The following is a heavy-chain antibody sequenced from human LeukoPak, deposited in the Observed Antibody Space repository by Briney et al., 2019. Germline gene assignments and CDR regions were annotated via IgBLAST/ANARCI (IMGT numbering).Heavy chain of an antibody. CDR2: IYISGST. V-gene: IGHV4-4*07. D-gene: IGHD3-16*01. CDR3: ARGKARGYGYYYYYMDV. Sequence: SETLSLTCTVSGGSISSYYWSWIRQPAGKGLEWIGRIYISGSTNYNPSLKSRVTMSVDTSKDQFSLKLSSVTAADTAVYYCARGKARGYGYYYYYMDVWGKGTTVTVSS. CDR1: GGSISSYY. J-gene: IGHJ6*03.